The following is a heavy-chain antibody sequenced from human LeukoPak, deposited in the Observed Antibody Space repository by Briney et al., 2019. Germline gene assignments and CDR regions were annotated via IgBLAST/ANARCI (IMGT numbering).Heavy chain of an antibody. CDR2: IYYSGST. D-gene: IGHD2-2*01. V-gene: IGHV4-59*01. J-gene: IGHJ2*01. CDR3: ARDLRGSTKSRYFDL. CDR1: GGSISSYY. Sequence: PSQTLSLTCTVSGGSISSYYWSWIRQPPGKGLEWIGYIYYSGSTNYNPSLKSRVTISVDTSKNQFSLKLSSVTAADTAVYYCARDLRGSTKSRYFDLWGRGTLVTVSS.